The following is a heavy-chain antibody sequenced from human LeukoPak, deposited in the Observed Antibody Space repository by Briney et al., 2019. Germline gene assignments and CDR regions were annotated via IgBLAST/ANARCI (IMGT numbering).Heavy chain of an antibody. V-gene: IGHV3-21*01. J-gene: IGHJ4*02. CDR3: ASSDYVWGKPFYFDY. D-gene: IGHD3-16*01. Sequence: GGSLRLSCAASGLTFTRYSMSWVRQAPGKGLEWVSSISTSSGYIYYADSVMGRFTISRDNAKNPLYLQMNSLRPEDTAVYYCASSDYVWGKPFYFDYWGQGTLVTVSS. CDR2: ISTSSGYI. CDR1: GLTFTRYS.